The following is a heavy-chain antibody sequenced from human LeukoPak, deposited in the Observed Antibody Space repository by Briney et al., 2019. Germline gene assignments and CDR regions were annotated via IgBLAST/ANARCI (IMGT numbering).Heavy chain of an antibody. D-gene: IGHD2-2*01. CDR2: INPNSGGT. V-gene: IGHV1-2*02. CDR1: GYTFTGYY. CDR3: ARGSCSSTSCYLNLDY. J-gene: IGHJ4*02. Sequence: ASVKVSXKASGYTFTGYYMHWVRQAPGQGLEWMGWINPNSGGTNYAQKFQGRVTMTRDTFISTAYMELSRLRSDDTAVYYCARGSCSSTSCYLNLDYWGQGTLVTVSS.